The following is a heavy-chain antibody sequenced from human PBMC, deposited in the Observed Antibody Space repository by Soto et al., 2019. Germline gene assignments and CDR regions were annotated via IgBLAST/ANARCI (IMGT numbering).Heavy chain of an antibody. CDR3: ARDERAFSNWFDP. CDR2: ISAYNGNT. CDR1: GYTFTSYG. V-gene: IGHV1-18*01. J-gene: IGHJ5*02. Sequence: ASVKVSCKASGYTFTSYGISWVRQAPGQGLEWMGWISAYNGNTNYAQKLQGRVTMTTDTSTSTAYMELSSLRSEDTAVYYCARDERAFSNWFDPWGQGTLVTVSS. D-gene: IGHD3-3*02.